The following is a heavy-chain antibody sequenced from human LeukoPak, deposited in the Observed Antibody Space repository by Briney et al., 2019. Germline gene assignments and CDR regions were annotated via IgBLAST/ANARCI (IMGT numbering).Heavy chain of an antibody. D-gene: IGHD3-16*02. CDR3: AGGSYRHAFDI. J-gene: IGHJ3*02. V-gene: IGHV1-69*13. Sequence: GASVKVSCKGSGGTFSSYAISWVRQAPGQGLEWMGGIIPIFGTPNYAQKFQGRVTITADESTSTAYMELSSLRSEDTAVYYCAGGSYRHAFDIWGQGTMVTVSS. CDR2: IIPIFGTP. CDR1: GGTFSSYA.